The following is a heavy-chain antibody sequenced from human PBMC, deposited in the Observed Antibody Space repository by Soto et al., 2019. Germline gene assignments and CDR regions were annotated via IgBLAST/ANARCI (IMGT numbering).Heavy chain of an antibody. CDR2: INPNSGGT. Sequence: ASVEVSCKDSGYTFTDYYIHWVRQAPGQGLEWMGWINPNSGGTNYAQKFQGRVTMTRDTSISTAYMELSRLISDDTAVYYCARGDVRVVASFDPWGQGALVTVSS. J-gene: IGHJ5*02. CDR3: ARGDVRVVASFDP. V-gene: IGHV1-2*02. CDR1: GYTFTDYY. D-gene: IGHD2-15*01.